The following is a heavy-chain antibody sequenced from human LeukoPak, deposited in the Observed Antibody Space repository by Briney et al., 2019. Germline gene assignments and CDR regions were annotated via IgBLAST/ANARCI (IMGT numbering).Heavy chain of an antibody. V-gene: IGHV3-23*01. CDR1: GFTFNTYA. D-gene: IGHD3-9*01. CDR3: AKGSVNYDILTGSYFDS. CDR2: ISGSGGNT. J-gene: IGHJ4*01. Sequence: GGSLRLSCAASGFTFNTYAMNWVRQAPGRGLEWVSSISGSGGNTYYAESVKDRFTISRDNSKYTVSLRMDSLRAEDRAVYYCAKGSVNYDILTGSYFDSWGQGTLVTVSS.